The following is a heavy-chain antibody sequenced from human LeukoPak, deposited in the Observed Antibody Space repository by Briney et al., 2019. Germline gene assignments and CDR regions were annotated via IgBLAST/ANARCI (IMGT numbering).Heavy chain of an antibody. D-gene: IGHD3-10*01. CDR1: GYTFISYD. J-gene: IGHJ5*02. CDR3: ARGGEGANFYXLGSSPNWFDP. Sequence: GASVKVSCKASGYTFISYDINWVRQAAGQGLEWMGWMNPNSGNTGYAQKFQGRVTMTRNTSISTAYMELSGLRSDDTAVYYCARGGEGANFYXLGSSPNWFDPWGQGXLVTV. CDR2: MNPNSGNT. V-gene: IGHV1-8*02.